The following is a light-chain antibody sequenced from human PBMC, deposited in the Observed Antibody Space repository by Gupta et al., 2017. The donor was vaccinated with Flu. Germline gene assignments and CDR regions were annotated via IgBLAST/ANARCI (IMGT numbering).Light chain of an antibody. CDR3: AAWDDSLSAWV. CDR2: RNN. Sequence: QSVLPQPPSASATPARRGTIPCSGSSSNIGSNYVYGYQQLPGTAPKRLIYRNNQRPSGVPDRFSGSKSGTSASLAISGLRSEDEADYYCAAWDDSLSAWVFGGGTKLTVL. CDR1: SSNIGSNY. J-gene: IGLJ3*02. V-gene: IGLV1-47*01.